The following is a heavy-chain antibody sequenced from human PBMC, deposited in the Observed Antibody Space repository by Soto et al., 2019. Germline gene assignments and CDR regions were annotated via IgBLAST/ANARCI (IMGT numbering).Heavy chain of an antibody. D-gene: IGHD2-8*02. Sequence: HEHLVQSGAEVKRPGASLKVSCKASGYSFTGYYIHWVRQAPGQGLEWMGWINPDSGATNYAQTFRGRVTLTSDTSISTASMDLTSLTSDDTAVYYCARGDYGTGGYPFPYFDYWGQGTLVIVSS. V-gene: IGHV1-2*02. CDR2: INPDSGAT. CDR3: ARGDYGTGGYPFPYFDY. CDR1: GYSFTGYY. J-gene: IGHJ4*02.